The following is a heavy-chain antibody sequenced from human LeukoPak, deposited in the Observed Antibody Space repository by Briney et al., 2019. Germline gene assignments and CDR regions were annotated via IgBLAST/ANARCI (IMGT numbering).Heavy chain of an antibody. J-gene: IGHJ5*02. D-gene: IGHD3-10*01. CDR3: ARWADDSGIYYIAS. Sequence: GGSLRLSCAASGFTYTNYWMAWVRQAPGKGLQWVASIKQDGSVEYYVDPVKGRFTISRDNAKNSHYLQMNSLRVEDMAVYYCARWADDSGIYYIASWGQGTLVTVSS. CDR2: IKQDGSVE. CDR1: GFTYTNYW. V-gene: IGHV3-7*01.